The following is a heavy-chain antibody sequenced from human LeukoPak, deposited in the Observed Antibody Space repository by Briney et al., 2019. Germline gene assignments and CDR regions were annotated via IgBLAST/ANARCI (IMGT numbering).Heavy chain of an antibody. J-gene: IGHJ4*02. V-gene: IGHV1-18*01. CDR2: ISAYNGNT. Sequence: ASVKVSCKASGYTFTSYGISWVRQAPGQGLEWMGWISAYNGNTNYAQKLQGRVTMTTDTSTSTAYMELRSLRSDDTAVYYCARDLVGCSGGSCYPRGRYYFDYWGQGTLVTVSS. D-gene: IGHD2-15*01. CDR3: ARDLVGCSGGSCYPRGRYYFDY. CDR1: GYTFTSYG.